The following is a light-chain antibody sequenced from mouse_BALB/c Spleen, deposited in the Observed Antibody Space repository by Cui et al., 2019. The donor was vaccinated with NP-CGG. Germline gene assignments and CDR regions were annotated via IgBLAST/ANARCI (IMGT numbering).Light chain of an antibody. CDR3: ALWYSNHWV. CDR1: TGTITTNNY. V-gene: IGLV1*01. CDR2: GTN. J-gene: IGLJ1*01. Sequence: QAVVTQESALTTSPGETVTLTCRSGTGTITTNNYANWVQEKPDHLFTGLIGGTNNRAPGVPARFSGSLIGDKAALIITGAQTEDEAIYFCALWYSNHWVFGGGTKLTVL.